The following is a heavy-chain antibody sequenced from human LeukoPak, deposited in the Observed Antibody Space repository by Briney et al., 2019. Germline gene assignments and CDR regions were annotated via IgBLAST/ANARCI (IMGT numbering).Heavy chain of an antibody. CDR1: GFTFSSYE. D-gene: IGHD3-10*01. Sequence: GGSLRLSCAASGFTFSSYEMNWVRQATGKGLEWVSYISSSGSTIYYADSVKGRFTISRDNAKNSLYLQMNSLRAEDTAVYYCAREISGGYYYYGMDVWGQGTTVTVSS. V-gene: IGHV3-48*03. CDR3: AREISGGYYYYGMDV. CDR2: ISSSGSTI. J-gene: IGHJ6*02.